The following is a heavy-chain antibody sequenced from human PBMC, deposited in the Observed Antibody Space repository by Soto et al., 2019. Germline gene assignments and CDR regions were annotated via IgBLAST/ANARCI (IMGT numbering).Heavy chain of an antibody. V-gene: IGHV1-18*01. CDR3: ATDPRIQPTT. CDR1: GYTFTNFG. CDR2: ISAYNGNT. D-gene: IGHD5-18*01. J-gene: IGHJ5*02. Sequence: ASVKVSCKASGYTFTNFGISWVRQAPGQGLEWMGWISAYNGNTNYAQNFQGRVTMTTDTSTSTDYKEQRSLKSDDTAVYYCATDPRIQPTTWGQGTLVTVSS.